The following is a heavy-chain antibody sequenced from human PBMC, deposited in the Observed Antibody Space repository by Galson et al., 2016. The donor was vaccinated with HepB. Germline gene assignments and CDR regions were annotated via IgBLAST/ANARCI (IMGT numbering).Heavy chain of an antibody. Sequence: ETLSLTCTVSGGSISSSSYYWGWIRQPPGKGLEWIGYIYYNGNTLYSPSLKSRVTISLDTSNNQFSLKLTSVTAADTALYYCARRRGYCSSTSCNFDYWGQGTLVTVSS. J-gene: IGHJ4*02. CDR2: IYYNGNT. CDR1: GGSISSSSYY. D-gene: IGHD2-2*01. V-gene: IGHV4-39*01. CDR3: ARRRGYCSSTSCNFDY.